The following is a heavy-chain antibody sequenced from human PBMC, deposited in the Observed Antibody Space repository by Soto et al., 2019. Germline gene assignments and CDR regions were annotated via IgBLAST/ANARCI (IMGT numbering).Heavy chain of an antibody. Sequence: PSGTLSLPCNVSNGSLNFYYWGWFRQPPGKELEWIGNIYYRGTTNYNPSLQGRVTMSIDTSKNQFSLMLTSVTAADTAVYYCTRVATAVRSWGRGVLVTVSS. CDR3: TRVATAVRS. V-gene: IGHV4-59*12. J-gene: IGHJ5*02. CDR2: IYYRGTT. CDR1: NGSLNFYY. D-gene: IGHD5-18*01.